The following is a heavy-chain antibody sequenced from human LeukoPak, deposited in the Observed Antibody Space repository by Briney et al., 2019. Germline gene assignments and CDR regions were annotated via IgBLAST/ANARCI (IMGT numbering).Heavy chain of an antibody. J-gene: IGHJ5*02. CDR1: GGSITAYY. CDR3: AGIHLGELSSINWFDP. V-gene: IGHV4-59*01. CDR2: IYYSGST. Sequence: PSETLSLTCTASGGSITAYYWSWIRQPPGKGLEWIGYIYYSGSTNYNPSLKSRVTISVDTSKNQFSLKLSSVTAADTAVYYCAGIHLGELSSINWFDPWGQGTLVTVSS. D-gene: IGHD3-16*02.